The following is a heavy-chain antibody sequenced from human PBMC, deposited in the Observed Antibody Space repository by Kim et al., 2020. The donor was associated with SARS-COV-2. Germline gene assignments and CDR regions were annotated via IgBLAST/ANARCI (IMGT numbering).Heavy chain of an antibody. Sequence: GGSLRLSCAASGFTFTTYNMNWVRQAPGKGLEWVSYISVTDAIYYADSVKGRFTISSDYATNSLDLQMNSLRDEDTAVYYCARDWNWGIDVWGQGTLVTV. CDR1: GFTFTTYN. J-gene: IGHJ4*02. V-gene: IGHV3-48*02. D-gene: IGHD7-27*01. CDR3: ARDWNWGIDV. CDR2: ISVTDAI.